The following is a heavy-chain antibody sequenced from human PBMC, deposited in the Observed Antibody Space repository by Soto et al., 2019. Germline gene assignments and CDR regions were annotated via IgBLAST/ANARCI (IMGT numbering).Heavy chain of an antibody. J-gene: IGHJ6*02. CDR1: GFTFSSYT. CDR2: ITSSSYI. V-gene: IGHV3-21*01. Sequence: EVQLVESGGGLVKPGESLRLSCAASGFTFSSYTMTWVRQAPGKGLEWVSSITSSSYIYYADSVKGRFTISRDNAKNSLFLQMNSLRADDSAMFYCARVGRTDYTSGSYYYHGMDDWGQGTTVTVSS. CDR3: ARVGRTDYTSGSYYYHGMDD. D-gene: IGHD3-10*01.